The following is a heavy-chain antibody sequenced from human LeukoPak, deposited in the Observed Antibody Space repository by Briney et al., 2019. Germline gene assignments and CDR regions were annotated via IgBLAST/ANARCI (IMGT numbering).Heavy chain of an antibody. CDR1: GFTFDDYA. CDR2: INWNSGSI. V-gene: IGHV3-9*01. Sequence: GRSLRLSCAASGFTFDDYAMHWVRQAPGKGLEWVSGINWNSGSIGYADSVKGRFTISRDNAKNSLYLQMDSLRAEDTALYYCAKAVWGSYRLFSFDYWGQGTLVTVSS. J-gene: IGHJ4*02. D-gene: IGHD3-16*02. CDR3: AKAVWGSYRLFSFDY.